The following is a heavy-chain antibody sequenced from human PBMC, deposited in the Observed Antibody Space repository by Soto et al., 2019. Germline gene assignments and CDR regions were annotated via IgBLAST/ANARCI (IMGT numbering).Heavy chain of an antibody. J-gene: IGHJ4*02. CDR2: ISFDGTKK. CDR3: ARLLDGSHSYGIARSDY. D-gene: IGHD3-9*01. V-gene: IGHV3-30-3*01. Sequence: RLSCVASRFTLSDSALHWGRQAPCKLLEWAALISFDGTKKLYADSVKGRFNISRENSKNTLYLQMNDLGPTDTAVYYCARLLDGSHSYGIARSDYSGKRKLVVLSS. CDR1: RFTLSDSA.